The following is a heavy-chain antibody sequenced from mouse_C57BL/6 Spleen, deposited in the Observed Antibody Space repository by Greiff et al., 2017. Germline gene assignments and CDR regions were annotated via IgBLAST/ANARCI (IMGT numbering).Heavy chain of an antibody. V-gene: IGHV5-16*01. CDR2: SNYDGSST. D-gene: IGHD1-1*01. CDR1: GFTFSDYY. CDR3: ARDPITTVVAHYWYFDV. Sequence: LVESEGGSVQPGSSMKLSCTASGFTFSDYYMAWVRQVPEKGLEWVANSNYDGSSTYYLDSLKSRFIISRDNAKNILYLQMSSLKSEDTATYYCARDPITTVVAHYWYFDVWGTGTTVTVSS. J-gene: IGHJ1*03.